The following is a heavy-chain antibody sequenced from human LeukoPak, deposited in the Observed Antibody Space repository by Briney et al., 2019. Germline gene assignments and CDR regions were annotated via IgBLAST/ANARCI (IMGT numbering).Heavy chain of an antibody. V-gene: IGHV1-2*02. CDR2: INPNSGGT. CDR3: ARLQWDMVRGPENFDY. J-gene: IGHJ4*02. D-gene: IGHD3-10*01. CDR1: GYTFTGYC. Sequence: ASVKVSCKASGYTFTGYCMHWVRQAPGQGLEWMGWINPNSGGTNYAQKFQGRVTMTTDTSTSTAYMELRSLRSDDTAVYYCARLQWDMVRGPENFDYWGQGTLVTVSS.